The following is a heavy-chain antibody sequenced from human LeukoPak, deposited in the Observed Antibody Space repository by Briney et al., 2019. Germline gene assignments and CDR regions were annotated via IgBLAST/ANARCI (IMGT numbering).Heavy chain of an antibody. Sequence: PGGSLRLSCAAYEFSFDAFAMTWVRQAPERGLEWVSSINDNGDMTDYADPVKGRFTISRDNAKKYVFLEINSLRSEDTAIYFCAKAKRPWQWLGGFDPWGQGTLVIVSS. CDR3: AKAKRPWQWLGGFDP. J-gene: IGHJ5*02. D-gene: IGHD6-19*01. CDR1: EFSFDAFA. V-gene: IGHV3-20*04. CDR2: INDNGDMT.